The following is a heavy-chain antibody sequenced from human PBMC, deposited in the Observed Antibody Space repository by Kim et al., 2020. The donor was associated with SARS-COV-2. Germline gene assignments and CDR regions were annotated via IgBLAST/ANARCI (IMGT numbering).Heavy chain of an antibody. CDR2: NYPGDWDT. Sequence: GESLKISCKGSGYNFTNHWIAWVRQMRGRGLEGMGINYPGDWDTKYSPAFKGQVTRSADKSISTAYLQCGSLEASDTAIYYCARRRHEKWQPSVMDVWGQ. CDR1: GYNFTNHW. CDR3: ARRRHEKWQPSVMDV. J-gene: IGHJ6*02. V-gene: IGHV5-51*01. D-gene: IGHD1-26*01.